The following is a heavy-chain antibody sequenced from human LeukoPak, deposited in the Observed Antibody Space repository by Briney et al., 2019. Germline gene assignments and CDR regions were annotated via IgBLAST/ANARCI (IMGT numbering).Heavy chain of an antibody. Sequence: PSETLSLTCTVAGGSISSGSYYWSWIRQPAGRGLEWIGRIYTSGSTNYNPSLKSRVTISVDTSKNQFSLKLRSVTAADTAVYYCARHSGNYYPDYWGQGTLVTVSS. D-gene: IGHD1-26*01. CDR1: GGSISSGSYY. CDR3: ARHSGNYYPDY. J-gene: IGHJ4*02. V-gene: IGHV4-61*02. CDR2: IYTSGST.